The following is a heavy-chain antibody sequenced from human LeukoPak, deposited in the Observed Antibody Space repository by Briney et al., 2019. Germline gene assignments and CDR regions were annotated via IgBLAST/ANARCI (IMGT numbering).Heavy chain of an antibody. CDR1: GFTVSSYY. Sequence: GGSLRLSCAASGFTVSSYYMNWVRQAPGKGLEWVSVIYSGSSTYYADSVKARFTISRDNSKNTLYLQMNSLRAEDTAVYYCAKVWADYDFWSAYYWYFDLWGRGTLVTVSS. CDR2: IYSGSST. CDR3: AKVWADYDFWSAYYWYFDL. J-gene: IGHJ2*01. V-gene: IGHV3-53*01. D-gene: IGHD3-3*01.